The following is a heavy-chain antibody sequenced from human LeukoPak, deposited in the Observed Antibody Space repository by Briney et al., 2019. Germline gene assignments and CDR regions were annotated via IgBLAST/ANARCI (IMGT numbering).Heavy chain of an antibody. CDR1: GFTVSSNE. CDR3: ARGNSSGYYYHYYMDV. V-gene: IGHV3-72*01. J-gene: IGHJ6*03. CDR2: TRNKANSYTT. D-gene: IGHD3-22*01. Sequence: GGSLRLSCAASGFTVSSNEMSWVRQAPGKGLEWVGRTRNKANSYTTEYAASVKGRFTISRDDSKNSLYLQMNSLKTEDTAVYYCARGNSSGYYYHYYMDVWGKGTTVTVSS.